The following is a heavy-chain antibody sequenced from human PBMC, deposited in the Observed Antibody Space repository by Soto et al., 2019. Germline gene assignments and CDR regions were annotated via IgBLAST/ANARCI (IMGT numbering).Heavy chain of an antibody. CDR1: GFTFSDYY. V-gene: IGHV3-11*06. D-gene: IGHD6-6*01. Sequence: PGGSLRLSCAASGFTFSDYYMSWIRQAPGKGLEWVSYISSSSSYTNYADSVKGRFTISRDNAKNSLYLQMNSLRAEDTAVYYCARDPRSSIAARQPYGMDVWGQGTTVTVSS. CDR3: ARDPRSSIAARQPYGMDV. CDR2: ISSSSSYT. J-gene: IGHJ6*02.